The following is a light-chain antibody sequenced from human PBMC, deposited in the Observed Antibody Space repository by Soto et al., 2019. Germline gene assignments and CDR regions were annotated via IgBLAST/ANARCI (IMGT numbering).Light chain of an antibody. CDR1: SSNIGAGYD. Sequence: QSVLTQPPSVSGAPGQRVTISCTGSSSNIGAGYDVHWYQQLPGTAPKLLIYGNSNRPSGVPDRFSGSKSGTSASLAITGLKAGDEADYYCQSYDSGLGGSFFLGTGTKVPV. V-gene: IGLV1-40*01. CDR2: GNS. CDR3: QSYDSGLGGSFF. J-gene: IGLJ1*01.